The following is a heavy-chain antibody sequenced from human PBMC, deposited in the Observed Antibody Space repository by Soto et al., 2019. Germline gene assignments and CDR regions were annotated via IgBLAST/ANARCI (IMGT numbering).Heavy chain of an antibody. CDR3: ATGYYYDSSGYQTLFDY. D-gene: IGHD3-22*01. J-gene: IGHJ4*02. CDR2: FDPEDGET. CDR1: GYTLTELS. V-gene: IGHV1-24*01. Sequence: ASVKVSCKVSGYTLTELSMHWVRQAPGKGLEWMGGFDPEDGETIYAQKFQGRVTMTEDTSTDTAYMELSSLRSEDTAVYYCATGYYYDSSGYQTLFDYWGQRTLVIGSS.